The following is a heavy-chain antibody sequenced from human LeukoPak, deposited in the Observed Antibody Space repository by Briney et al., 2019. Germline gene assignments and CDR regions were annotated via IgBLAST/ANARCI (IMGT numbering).Heavy chain of an antibody. V-gene: IGHV4-4*02. CDR1: GGSISNTNW. J-gene: IGHJ4*02. CDR3: AREGGPYRPLDY. CDR2: VDLLGRT. Sequence: SGTLSLTCGVSGGSISNTNWWTWVRQPPGKGLEWIGEVDLLGRTNYNPSLKSRIAISVDKSENHISLWLTSVTAADTAVYYCAREGGPYRPLDYSGQGTLVTVSS.